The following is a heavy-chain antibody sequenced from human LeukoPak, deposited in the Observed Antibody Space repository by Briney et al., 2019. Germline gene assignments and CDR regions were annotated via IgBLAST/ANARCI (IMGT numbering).Heavy chain of an antibody. CDR3: ARGGYCSSTSCYGSRELWFDP. D-gene: IGHD2-2*01. CDR2: IYYSGST. V-gene: IGHV4-31*03. CDR1: GGSISSGGYY. J-gene: IGHJ5*02. Sequence: SETLSLTCTVSGGSISSGGYYWSWIRQHPGKGLEWIGYIYYSGSTYYNPSLKSRVTISVDTSKNQFSLKLSSATAADTAVYYCARGGYCSSTSCYGSRELWFDPWGQGTLVTVSS.